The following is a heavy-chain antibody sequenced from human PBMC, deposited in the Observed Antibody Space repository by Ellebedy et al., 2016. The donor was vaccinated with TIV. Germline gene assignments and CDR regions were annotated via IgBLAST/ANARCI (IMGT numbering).Heavy chain of an antibody. D-gene: IGHD6-19*01. Sequence: GESLKISCAASGFTFDDYGMSWVRQAPGKGLEWVSGINWNGGSTGYADSVKGRFTISRDNAKNSLYLQMNSLRAEDTALYYCARGGQWLFGDYYYYGMDVWGQGTTVTVSS. CDR3: ARGGQWLFGDYYYYGMDV. CDR2: INWNGGST. CDR1: GFTFDDYG. J-gene: IGHJ6*02. V-gene: IGHV3-20*04.